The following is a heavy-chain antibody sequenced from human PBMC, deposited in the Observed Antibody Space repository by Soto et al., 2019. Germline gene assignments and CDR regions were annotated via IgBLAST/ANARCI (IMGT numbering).Heavy chain of an antibody. D-gene: IGHD2-2*01. Sequence: QVQLVQSGAEVKKPGSSVKVSCKASGGTFSSYAISWVRQAPGQGLEWMGGIIPIFGTANYAQKFQGRVTINADESTSKAYMELSSLRSEDTAVYYCAREGDLIVVVPAATVYYYGMDVWGQGTTVTVSS. CDR3: AREGDLIVVVPAATVYYYGMDV. V-gene: IGHV1-69*01. J-gene: IGHJ6*02. CDR1: GGTFSSYA. CDR2: IIPIFGTA.